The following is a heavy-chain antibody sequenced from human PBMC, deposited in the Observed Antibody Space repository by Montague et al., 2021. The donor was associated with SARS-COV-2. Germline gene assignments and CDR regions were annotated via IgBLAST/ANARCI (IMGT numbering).Heavy chain of an antibody. CDR3: ARIPADPPLLYLGFWDYYLDF. CDR1: GFSLNNRLG. J-gene: IGHJ4*02. CDR2: LFLNGEQ. V-gene: IGHV2-26*01. D-gene: IGHD3-16*02. Sequence: PALVKPTQTLTLTCTVSGFSLNNRLGVTWFRQPPGKAVEWLGHLFLNGEQSVSTTLKTSLTVSTDTSTTQVVLSMTNMGPADTATYYCARIPADPPLLYLGFWDYYLDFWGQGILVSVSS.